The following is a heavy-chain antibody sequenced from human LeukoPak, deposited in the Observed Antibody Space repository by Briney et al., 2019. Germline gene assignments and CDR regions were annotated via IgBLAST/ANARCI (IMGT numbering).Heavy chain of an antibody. CDR3: ASDSYSPEYFQH. V-gene: IGHV3-66*01. Sequence: GGSLRLSCAASGFSVSNNYMSWVRQAPGKGLEWVSVIYSGGSTFYAASVKGRFTISRDNSKNTPYLQMNSLRAEDTAVYYCASDSYSPEYFQHWGQGTLVTVSS. CDR1: GFSVSNNY. CDR2: IYSGGST. J-gene: IGHJ1*01. D-gene: IGHD2-15*01.